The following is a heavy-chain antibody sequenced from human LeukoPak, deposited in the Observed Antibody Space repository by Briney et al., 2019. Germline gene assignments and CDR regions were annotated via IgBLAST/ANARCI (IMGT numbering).Heavy chain of an antibody. J-gene: IGHJ4*02. CDR2: ISGSGGST. D-gene: IGHD6-13*01. CDR1: GFTLSSYA. CDR3: AKDSLKQQLVPSRRYFDY. Sequence: GGSLRLSCAASGFTLSSYAMSWVRQAPGKGLEWVSAISGSGGSTYYADSVKGRFTISRDNSKNTLYLQMNSLRAENTAVYYCAKDSLKQQLVPSRRYFDYWGQGTLVTVSS. V-gene: IGHV3-23*01.